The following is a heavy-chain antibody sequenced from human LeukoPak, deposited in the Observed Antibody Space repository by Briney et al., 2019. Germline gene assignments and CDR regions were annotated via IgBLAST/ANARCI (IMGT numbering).Heavy chain of an antibody. CDR3: ARDEREVGSGSYPDF. Sequence: GGPLRLSCAASGFTFSDYYMSWIRQAPGKGLEWVSYISSSSYTNYADSVKGRFTISRDNAKNSLYLQMNSLRAEDTAVYYCARDEREVGSGSYPDFWGQGTLVTVSS. CDR1: GFTFSDYY. CDR2: ISSSSYT. D-gene: IGHD3-10*01. V-gene: IGHV3-11*06. J-gene: IGHJ4*02.